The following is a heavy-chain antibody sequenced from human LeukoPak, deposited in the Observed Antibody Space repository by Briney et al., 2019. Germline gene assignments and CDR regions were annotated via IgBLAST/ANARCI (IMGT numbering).Heavy chain of an antibody. Sequence: PGGSLRLSCAASGFTFSDYYMSWIRQAPGKGLEWVSYISSSGRTIYYADSVKGRFTISRDNSKNTLYLQMNSLRAEDTAVYYCAKDERYSSGSFDYWGQGTLVTVSS. D-gene: IGHD6-19*01. CDR1: GFTFSDYY. CDR3: AKDERYSSGSFDY. J-gene: IGHJ4*02. CDR2: ISSSGRTI. V-gene: IGHV3-11*01.